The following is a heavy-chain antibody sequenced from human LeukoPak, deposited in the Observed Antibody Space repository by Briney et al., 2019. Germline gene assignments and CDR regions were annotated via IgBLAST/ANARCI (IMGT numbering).Heavy chain of an antibody. Sequence: GGSLGLSCAASGFPFSDYYMSWIRQAPGKGLECVSYISGGSHIYYADSVKGRFTISRDNAKNSLFLQMTSLRAEDTAVYYCARGFDCSSASCYCMDLWGQGTTVTVSS. CDR3: ARGFDCSSASCYCMDL. CDR1: GFPFSDYY. CDR2: ISGGSHI. V-gene: IGHV3-11*01. D-gene: IGHD2-2*01. J-gene: IGHJ6*02.